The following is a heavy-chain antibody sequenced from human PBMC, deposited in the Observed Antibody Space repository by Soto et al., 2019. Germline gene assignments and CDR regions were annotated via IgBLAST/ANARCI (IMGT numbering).Heavy chain of an antibody. D-gene: IGHD1-1*01. CDR3: AREVGYNWNDVGYFDY. CDR1: GFTFSSYW. CDR2: IKQDGSEK. J-gene: IGHJ4*02. Sequence: GGSLRLSCAASGFTFSSYWMSWVRQAPGKGLEWVANIKQDGSEKYYVDSVKGRFTISRDNAKNSLYLQMNSLRAEDTAVYYCAREVGYNWNDVGYFDYWGQGTLVTVSS. V-gene: IGHV3-7*01.